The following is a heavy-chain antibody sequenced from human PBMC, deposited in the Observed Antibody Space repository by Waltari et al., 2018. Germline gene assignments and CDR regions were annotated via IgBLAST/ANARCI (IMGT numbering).Heavy chain of an antibody. CDR3: ARGRRGNPYYYGSGSYYSSYYYYGMDV. D-gene: IGHD3-10*01. V-gene: IGHV4-34*01. J-gene: IGHJ6*02. Sequence: QVQLQQWGAGLLKPSETLSLTCAVYGGSFSGYYWSWIRQPPGKGLEWIGEINHSGSTNYNLSLKSRVTISVDTSKNQFSLKLSSVTAADTAVYYCARGRRGNPYYYGSGSYYSSYYYYGMDVWGQGTTVTVSS. CDR2: INHSGST. CDR1: GGSFSGYY.